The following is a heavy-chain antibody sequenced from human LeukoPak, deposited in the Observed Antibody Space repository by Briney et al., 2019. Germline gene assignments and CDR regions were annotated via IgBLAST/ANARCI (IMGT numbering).Heavy chain of an antibody. J-gene: IGHJ4*02. V-gene: IGHV4-31*03. CDR2: IYYSGST. D-gene: IGHD3-16*01. CDR3: ARAGGFFSPFGY. Sequence: SETLSLTCTVSGGSISSGGYYWSWIRQHPGKGLEWIGYIYYSGSTYYNPPLKSRVTISVDTSKNQFSLKLSSVTAADTAVYYCARAGGFFSPFGYWGQGTLVTVSS. CDR1: GGSISSGGYY.